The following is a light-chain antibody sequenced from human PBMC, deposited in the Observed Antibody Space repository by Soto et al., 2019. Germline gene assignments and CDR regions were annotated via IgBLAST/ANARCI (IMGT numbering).Light chain of an antibody. CDR3: QSYDSSLSGVV. J-gene: IGLJ2*01. CDR1: DFNIGADYD. Sequence: QSVLTQPPSVSGAPGQRVTISCSGNDFNIGADYDVQWYQHLPGAAPKLLIYGDNNRPSGVPDRFSGSKSGTSASLAITGLQADDEADYYCQSYDSSLSGVVFGGGTKLTVL. V-gene: IGLV1-40*01. CDR2: GDN.